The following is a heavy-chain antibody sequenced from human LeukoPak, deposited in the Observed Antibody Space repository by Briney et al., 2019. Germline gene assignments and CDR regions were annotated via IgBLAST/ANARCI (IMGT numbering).Heavy chain of an antibody. CDR3: ARAPEGQLSNDY. V-gene: IGHV4-59*08. Sequence: PSETLSLTCTVSGGPISSYYWSWIRQPPGKGLEWIGYISSSGTTKCNPSLKSRVTISVDTSKNQFSLKLSSVTAADTAVYYCARAPEGQLSNDYWGQGTLVTVSS. CDR1: GGPISSYY. CDR2: ISSSGTT. D-gene: IGHD1-1*01. J-gene: IGHJ4*02.